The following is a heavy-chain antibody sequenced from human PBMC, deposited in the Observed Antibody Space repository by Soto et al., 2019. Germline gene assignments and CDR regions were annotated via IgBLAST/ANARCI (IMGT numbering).Heavy chain of an antibody. CDR2: ISRSGGTT. Sequence: PGGSLRLSCAASGFTFSSYAMSWVRQAPGKGLEWVSTISRSGGTTYYADSVKGRFTISRDNSENTLYLQMNSLRAEDTAVYYCAKTRSSWYNFDYWGQGTPVTVSS. CDR1: GFTFSSYA. CDR3: AKTRSSWYNFDY. V-gene: IGHV3-23*01. D-gene: IGHD6-13*01. J-gene: IGHJ4*02.